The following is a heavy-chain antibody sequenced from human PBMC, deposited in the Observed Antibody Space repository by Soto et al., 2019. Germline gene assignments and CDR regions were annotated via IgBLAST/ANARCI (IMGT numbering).Heavy chain of an antibody. CDR1: GFTFSSYG. Sequence: QVQLVESGGGVVQPGRSLRLSCAASGFTFSSYGMHWVRQAPGKGLEWVAVISYDGSNKYYADSVKGRFTISRDNSKHTLYLQMNSLRAEDTAVYYCAKSPDENPGLFDPWGQGTLVTVSS. J-gene: IGHJ5*02. CDR3: AKSPDENPGLFDP. V-gene: IGHV3-30*18. CDR2: ISYDGSNK.